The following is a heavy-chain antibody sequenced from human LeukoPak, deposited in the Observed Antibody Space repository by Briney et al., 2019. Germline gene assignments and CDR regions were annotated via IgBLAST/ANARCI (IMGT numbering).Heavy chain of an antibody. CDR2: ISAYNGNT. D-gene: IGHD1-26*01. J-gene: IGHJ3*02. Sequence: GASVKVSCKASGYTFTSYDINWVRQATGQGLEWMGWISAYNGNTNYAQKLQGRVTMTTDTSTSTAYMELRSLRSDDTAVYYCAFNSGSYYGYAFDIWGQGTMVTVSS. CDR1: GYTFTSYD. CDR3: AFNSGSYYGYAFDI. V-gene: IGHV1-18*01.